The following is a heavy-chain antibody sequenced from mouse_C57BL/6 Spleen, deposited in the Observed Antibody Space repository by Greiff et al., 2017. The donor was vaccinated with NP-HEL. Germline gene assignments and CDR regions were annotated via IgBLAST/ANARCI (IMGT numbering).Heavy chain of an antibody. Sequence: VQLQQSGAELVRPGASVTLSCKASGYTFTDYEMHWVKQTPVHGLEWIGAIDPETGGTAYNQKFKGKAILTADKSSSTAYMERRSLTSEDSAVYYCTKRFLYAMDYWGQGTSVTVSS. CDR3: TKRFLYAMDY. V-gene: IGHV1-15*01. CDR1: GYTFTDYE. J-gene: IGHJ4*01. CDR2: IDPETGGT.